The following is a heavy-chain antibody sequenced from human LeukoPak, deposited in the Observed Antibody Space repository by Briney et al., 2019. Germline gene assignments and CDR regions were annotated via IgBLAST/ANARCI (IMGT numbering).Heavy chain of an antibody. CDR1: GGSISDTNW. CDR2: VNLQGST. D-gene: IGHD6-6*01. V-gene: IGHV4-4*02. J-gene: IGHJ6*02. CDR3: ASRYSSSHTYYYYDMDV. Sequence: PSETLSLTCGVSGGSISDTNWWTWFRQPPGKGLEWIGEVNLQGSTNYNPSLKSRVAISVDKSENHISLKLTSVTAADTAVYYCASRYSSSHTYYYYDMDVWGQGTTVTVSS.